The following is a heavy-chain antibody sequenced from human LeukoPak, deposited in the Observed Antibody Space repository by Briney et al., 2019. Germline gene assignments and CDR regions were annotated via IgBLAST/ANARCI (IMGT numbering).Heavy chain of an antibody. V-gene: IGHV3-21*01. CDR1: GFTFSSYS. Sequence: GGSLRLSCAACGFTFSSYSMNWVRQAPGKGLEWVSSISSSSSYIYYADSVKGRFTISRDNAKNSLYLQMNSLRAEDTAVYYCARGSPYDFWSGYYGDVWGNGTTVTVSS. D-gene: IGHD3-3*01. J-gene: IGHJ6*04. CDR3: ARGSPYDFWSGYYGDV. CDR2: ISSSSSYI.